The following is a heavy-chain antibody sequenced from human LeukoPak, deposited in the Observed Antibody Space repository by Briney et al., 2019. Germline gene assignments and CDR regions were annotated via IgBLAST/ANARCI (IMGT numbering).Heavy chain of an antibody. D-gene: IGHD3-3*01. V-gene: IGHV3-23*01. J-gene: IGHJ3*02. Sequence: GGSLRLSGAASGFTFSSYSMNWVRKAPGKGLEWVSVISGSGDSTYYADSVKGRFTISRDNSKNTLYLQMNSLRAEDTAIYYCTKGSVLTIFGMAWHAFDIWGQGTMVTVSP. CDR1: GFTFSSYS. CDR3: TKGSVLTIFGMAWHAFDI. CDR2: ISGSGDST.